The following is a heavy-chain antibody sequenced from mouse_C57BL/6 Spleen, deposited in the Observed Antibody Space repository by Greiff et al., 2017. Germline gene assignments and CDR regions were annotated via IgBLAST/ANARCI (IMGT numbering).Heavy chain of an antibody. J-gene: IGHJ2*01. D-gene: IGHD1-2*01. Sequence: VQLQQPGAELVKPGASVKLSCKASGYTFTSYWMQWVKQRPGQGLEWIGEIDPSDSYTHYNQKFKGKATLTVDTSSSTAYMQRSSLTSEDSAVYYCAREGLLRQRYYFDYWGQGTTLTVSS. CDR1: GYTFTSYW. CDR2: IDPSDSYT. CDR3: AREGLLRQRYYFDY. V-gene: IGHV1-50*01.